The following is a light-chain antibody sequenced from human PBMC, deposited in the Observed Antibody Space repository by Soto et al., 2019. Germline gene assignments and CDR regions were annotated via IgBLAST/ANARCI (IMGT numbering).Light chain of an antibody. CDR3: CSYAGSYSWV. V-gene: IGLV2-11*01. CDR1: SSDVGGYNY. J-gene: IGLJ3*02. CDR2: DVS. Sequence: QSALTQPRSVSGSPGQSVTISCTGTSSDVGGYNYVSWYQQHPGKAPKLMIYDVSKRPSGVPDRFSGSKSGNTASRTISGLQAEDEDDYYCCSYAGSYSWVFGGGTKLTVL.